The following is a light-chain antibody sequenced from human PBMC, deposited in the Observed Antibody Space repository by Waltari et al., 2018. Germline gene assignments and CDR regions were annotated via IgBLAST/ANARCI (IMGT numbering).Light chain of an antibody. CDR1: QSISSW. J-gene: IGKJ1*01. CDR2: DAS. V-gene: IGKV1-5*01. Sequence: DIQMTQSPSTLSASVGDRVTITCRASQSISSWLAWYQQKPGNAPKPLIYDASSLESGVPSRFSGSGSGTEFTLTISSLQPDDFATYYCQQYNSYSPSFGQGTKVEIK. CDR3: QQYNSYSPS.